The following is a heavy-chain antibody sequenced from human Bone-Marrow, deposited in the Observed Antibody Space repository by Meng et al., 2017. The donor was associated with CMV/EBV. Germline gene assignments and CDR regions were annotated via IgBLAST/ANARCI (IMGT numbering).Heavy chain of an antibody. CDR1: GFTFSSYE. D-gene: IGHD3-10*01. CDR3: ASADVLLSTYFDL. Sequence: GGSLRLSCAASGFTFSSYEMNWVRQAPGKGLEWVSYISSSGSIIYYVDSVKGRFTISRDNAKNSLYLQMNSLRAEDTAVYYCASADVLLSTYFDLWGRGTLVTVSS. J-gene: IGHJ2*01. V-gene: IGHV3-48*03. CDR2: ISSSGSII.